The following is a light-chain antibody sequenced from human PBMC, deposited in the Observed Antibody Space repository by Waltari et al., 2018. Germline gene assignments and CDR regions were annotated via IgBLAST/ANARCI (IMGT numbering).Light chain of an antibody. CDR3: QQYSSFRT. J-gene: IGKJ1*01. CDR2: KAS. V-gene: IGKV1-5*03. Sequence: DIHLTQSPYTRSASLGDSVTITCRVSQSISSWLAWFQQKPGKAPKLLIQKASSLESGVQSRFSGSGSGTEFTLTISSLQPDDFATYYCQQYSSFRTFGQGTKVEIK. CDR1: QSISSW.